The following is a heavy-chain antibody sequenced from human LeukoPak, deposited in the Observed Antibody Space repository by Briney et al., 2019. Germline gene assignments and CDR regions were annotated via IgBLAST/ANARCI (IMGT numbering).Heavy chain of an antibody. CDR3: ARQQWGRNFDY. D-gene: IGHD6-19*01. V-gene: IGHV4-4*07. J-gene: IGHJ4*02. Sequence: ASETLSLTCTVSGGSISSYYWSWIRQPAGKGLEWVGRIYTSGTTNYKPSLKRRVTMSVDTSKNQFSLKLSSVTAADTAVYYCARQQWGRNFDYWGQGTPVTVSS. CDR2: IYTSGTT. CDR1: GGSISSYY.